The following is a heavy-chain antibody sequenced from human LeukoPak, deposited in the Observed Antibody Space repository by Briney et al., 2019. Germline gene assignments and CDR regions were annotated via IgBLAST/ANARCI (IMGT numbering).Heavy chain of an antibody. CDR1: GFTFNNYA. CDR3: GKTTVGYSSGRYPGWPVDC. CDR2: IFGSGGSA. V-gene: IGHV3-23*01. J-gene: IGHJ4*02. D-gene: IGHD2-15*01. Sequence: PGGSLRLSCAASGFTFNNYAMYWVRQAPGKGLEWVSGIFGSGGSAHYADSVKGRFTISRDNSKNTVYLQLDSLRVEDTAVYYCGKTTVGYSSGRYPGWPVDCWGQGTLVTVSS.